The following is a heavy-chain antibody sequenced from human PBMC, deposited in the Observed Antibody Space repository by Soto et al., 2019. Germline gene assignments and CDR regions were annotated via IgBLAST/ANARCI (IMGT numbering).Heavy chain of an antibody. CDR3: ARARWELPRSAWDAFDM. D-gene: IGHD1-26*01. CDR2: ISYDGNNK. V-gene: IGHV3-30-3*01. J-gene: IGHJ3*02. CDR1: GFTFSTYA. Sequence: QVQLVESGGGVVQPGTSLRLSCAASGFTFSTYAFHWVRQAPGKGLDWVAVISYDGNNKYYAASVKGRFTISRDNSKNTVYLQMNSLRAEDTAVYYCARARWELPRSAWDAFDMWGQGTMVTVSS.